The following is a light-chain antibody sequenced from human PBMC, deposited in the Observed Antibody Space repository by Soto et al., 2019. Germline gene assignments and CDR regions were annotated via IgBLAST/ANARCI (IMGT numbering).Light chain of an antibody. V-gene: IGKV3-20*01. CDR1: QSVANSF. J-gene: IGKJ5*01. Sequence: EIVLTQSPGTLSLSPGEIATLSCRASQSVANSFIAWYQQKPGQAPRLLIYDTSSRASGIPDRFSGSGSGTDFTLTISRLETEDFAVFYCQRYGTSEIIFGQGTRLEIK. CDR3: QRYGTSEII. CDR2: DTS.